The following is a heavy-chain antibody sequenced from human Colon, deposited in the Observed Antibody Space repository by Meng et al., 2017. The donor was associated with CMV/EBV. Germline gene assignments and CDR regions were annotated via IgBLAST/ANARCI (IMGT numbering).Heavy chain of an antibody. D-gene: IGHD2-8*02. CDR2: ISYDGSNR. J-gene: IGHJ4*02. CDR1: GLIFVTYD. V-gene: IGHV3-30*18. CDR3: VKRLAGYCTGGRCTDY. Sequence: SGLIFVTYDMHWVRQAPGKGLEWVAVISYDGSNRDYADSVKGRFTISRDNDKNTLYLQMNSLRPEDTAVYRCVKRLAGYCTGGRCTDYWGQGTLVTVSS.